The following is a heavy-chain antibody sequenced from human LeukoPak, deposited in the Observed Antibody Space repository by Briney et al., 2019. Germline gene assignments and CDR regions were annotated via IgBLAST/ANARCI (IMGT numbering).Heavy chain of an antibody. J-gene: IGHJ6*02. CDR2: INSDGRST. V-gene: IGHV3-74*01. Sequence: GGSLRLSCAASGFTFSTYWMHWVRQAPGKGLVWVSHINSDGRSTSHADSVKGRFTISRDNAKNTLYLQMNSLRAEDTAVYYCAGDQTYEIDVRGQGTTVTVSS. CDR1: GFTFSTYW. CDR3: AGDQTYEIDV.